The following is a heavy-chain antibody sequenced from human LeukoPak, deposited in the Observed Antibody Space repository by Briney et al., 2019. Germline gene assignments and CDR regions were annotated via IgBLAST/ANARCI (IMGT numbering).Heavy chain of an antibody. Sequence: SLKVSCKASGYTFTSYGISWVRQAPGQGREWMGGIIPIFGTANYAQKFQGRVTITADKSTSTPYMELSSLSAEDTAVYYCARDQGYYDYVWGSYRSCDAFDIWGQGTMVTVSS. CDR3: ARDQGYYDYVWGSYRSCDAFDI. J-gene: IGHJ3*02. V-gene: IGHV1-69*06. CDR1: GYTFTSYG. D-gene: IGHD3-16*02. CDR2: IIPIFGTA.